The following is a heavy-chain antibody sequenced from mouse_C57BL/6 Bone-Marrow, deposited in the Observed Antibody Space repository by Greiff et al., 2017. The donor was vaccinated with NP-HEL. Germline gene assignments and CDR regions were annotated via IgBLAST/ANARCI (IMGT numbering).Heavy chain of an antibody. Sequence: QVQLQQPGAELVKPGASVKMSCKASGYTFTSYWITWVKQRPRQGLEWIGDIYPGSGSTNYNEKFKSKATLTVDTSSSTAYMQLSSLTSEDSAVYYCARWRGSSYAMDYWGQGTSVTVSS. CDR3: ARWRGSSYAMDY. V-gene: IGHV1-55*01. J-gene: IGHJ4*01. CDR1: GYTFTSYW. D-gene: IGHD1-1*01. CDR2: IYPGSGST.